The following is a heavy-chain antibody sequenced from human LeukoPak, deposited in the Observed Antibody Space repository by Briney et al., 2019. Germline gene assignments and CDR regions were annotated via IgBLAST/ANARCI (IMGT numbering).Heavy chain of an antibody. V-gene: IGHV3-20*01. CDR2: INWNGGYT. D-gene: IGHD3-16*02. J-gene: IGHJ4*02. CDR3: AKSAEFSLWVLRY. CDR1: GFIFDDHG. Sequence: GGSLRLSCAASGFIFDDHGMNWVRQTPGRGLEWVAGINWNGGYTGYVEYVKGRFTISRDNAKNSLYLQMNSLRAEDTAVYHCAKSAEFSLWVLRYWGQGTLVTVSS.